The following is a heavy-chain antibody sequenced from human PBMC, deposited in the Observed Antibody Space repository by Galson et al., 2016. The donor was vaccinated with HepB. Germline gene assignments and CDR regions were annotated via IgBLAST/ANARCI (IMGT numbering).Heavy chain of an antibody. CDR1: GGTFSNYA. D-gene: IGHD6-19*01. V-gene: IGHV1-69*06. J-gene: IGHJ6*02. Sequence: SVKVSCKASGGTFSNYAISWVRQAPGQGLEWMGGIIPIVDTTNYAQKFQGRVTITADKSTTTAYMELTGLRFEDTAVYYCARDAVAVAGTLHFYFYGMDVWGQGTTVTVSS. CDR2: IIPIVDTT. CDR3: ARDAVAVAGTLHFYFYGMDV.